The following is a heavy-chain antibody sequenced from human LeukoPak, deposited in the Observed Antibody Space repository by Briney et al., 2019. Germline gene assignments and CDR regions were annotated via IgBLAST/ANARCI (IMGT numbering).Heavy chain of an antibody. Sequence: SGGSLRLSCAASGFTFSSYSMNWVRQAPGKGLEWVSYISSSSTIYYADSVKGRFTISRDNAKNSLYLQMNSLRAEDTAVYYCARDDDYGMDVWGQGTTVTVSS. CDR3: ARDDDYGMDV. V-gene: IGHV3-48*04. J-gene: IGHJ6*02. CDR1: GFTFSSYS. CDR2: ISSSSTI. D-gene: IGHD3-3*01.